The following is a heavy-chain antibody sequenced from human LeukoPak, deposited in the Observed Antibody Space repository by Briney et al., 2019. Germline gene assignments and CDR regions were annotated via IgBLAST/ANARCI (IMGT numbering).Heavy chain of an antibody. J-gene: IGHJ4*02. CDR3: AKNRGVLRNFDCYDY. Sequence: PGGSLRLSCAVSGFALRSYGMSWVRQAPGKGLEWVSAISGSADSTYYADSVKGRFTISRDNSKNTLYLQVNSLRAEDTAVYYCAKNRGVLRNFDCYDYWGQGTLVTVSS. V-gene: IGHV3-23*01. CDR2: ISGSADST. D-gene: IGHD3-9*01. CDR1: GFALRSYG.